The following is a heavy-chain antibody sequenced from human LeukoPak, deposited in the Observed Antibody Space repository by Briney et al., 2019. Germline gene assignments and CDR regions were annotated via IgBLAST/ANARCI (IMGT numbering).Heavy chain of an antibody. J-gene: IGHJ4*02. CDR3: VRDLSWRFDY. CDR2: TYYRSKWRN. V-gene: IGHV6-1*01. D-gene: IGHD2/OR15-2a*01. CDR1: GDSVSSNSAA. Sequence: SQTLSLTCAISGDSVSSNSAAWNWIRQSPSRGLEWLGRTYYRSKWRNDYAVSVKSRIPISPDTSKNQFSLQLNSVTPEDTSVYYCVRDLSWRFDYWGQGTLVTVSS.